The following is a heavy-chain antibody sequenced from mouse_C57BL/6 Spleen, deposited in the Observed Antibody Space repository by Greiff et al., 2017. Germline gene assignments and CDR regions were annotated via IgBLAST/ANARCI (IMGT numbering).Heavy chain of an antibody. Sequence: QVHVKQSGAELAKPGASVKLSCKASGYTFTSYWMHWVKQRPGQGLEWIGYINPSSGYTKYNQKFKDKATLTADKSSSTAYMQLSSLTYEDSAVYYCARSLYSNYFDYWGQGTTLTVSS. D-gene: IGHD2-5*01. CDR2: INPSSGYT. V-gene: IGHV1-7*01. J-gene: IGHJ2*01. CDR3: ARSLYSNYFDY. CDR1: GYTFTSYW.